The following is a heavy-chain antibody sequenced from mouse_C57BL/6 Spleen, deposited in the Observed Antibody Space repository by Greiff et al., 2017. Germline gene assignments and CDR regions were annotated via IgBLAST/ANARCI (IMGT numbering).Heavy chain of an antibody. CDR2: ISYSGST. Sequence: VQLKESGPGLAKPSQTLSLTCSVTGYSITNDYWNWIRKFPGNKLEYMGYISYSGSTYDNPSLKSRISITRDTSKNQYYLQLNSVTTEDTATYYCARSDGYYGFAYWGQGTLVTVSA. CDR1: GYSITNDY. D-gene: IGHD2-3*01. V-gene: IGHV3-8*01. CDR3: ARSDGYYGFAY. J-gene: IGHJ3*01.